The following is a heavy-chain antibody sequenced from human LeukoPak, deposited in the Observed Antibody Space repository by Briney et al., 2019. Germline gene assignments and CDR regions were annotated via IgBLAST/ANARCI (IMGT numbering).Heavy chain of an antibody. CDR2: ISYDGSNK. CDR3: ARDALYYDFWSGYWPVPGTYYYYGMDV. Sequence: GRSLRLSCAASGFTFSSYAMHWVRQAPGKGLGWVAVISYDGSNKYYADSVKGRFTISRDNSKNTLYLQMNSLRAEDTAVYYCARDALYYDFWSGYWPVPGTYYYYGMDVWGQGTTVTVSS. V-gene: IGHV3-30*04. J-gene: IGHJ6*02. CDR1: GFTFSSYA. D-gene: IGHD3-3*01.